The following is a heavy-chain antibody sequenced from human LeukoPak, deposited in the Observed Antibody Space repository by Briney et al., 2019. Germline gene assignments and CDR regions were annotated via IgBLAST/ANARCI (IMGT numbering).Heavy chain of an antibody. CDR1: GGSISSYY. D-gene: IGHD4-23*01. J-gene: IGHJ4*02. Sequence: SQTLSLTCTVSGGSISSYYWSWIRQPAGEGLEWTGRIYTSGTTNYSPYLKRRVTMSVDTYKNQFSLQLSAVTAADTAVYYCATGRYGGDSGGFDYWGQGTLVTVAS. V-gene: IGHV4-4*07. CDR3: ATGRYGGDSGGFDY. CDR2: IYTSGTT.